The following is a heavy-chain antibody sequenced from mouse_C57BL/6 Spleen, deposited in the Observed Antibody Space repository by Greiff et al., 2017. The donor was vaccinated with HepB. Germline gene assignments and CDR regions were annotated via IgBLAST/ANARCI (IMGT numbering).Heavy chain of an antibody. CDR1: GYSITSGYY. D-gene: IGHD1-1*01. CDR3: ASFYYYGSSSLGFLAY. V-gene: IGHV3-6*01. CDR2: ISYDGSN. J-gene: IGHJ3*01. Sequence: EVKVEESGPGLVKPSQSLSLTCSVSGYSITSGYYWNWIRQFPGNKLEWMGYISYDGSNNYNPSLKNRISITRDTSKNQFFLKLNAVTTEDTATYYCASFYYYGSSSLGFLAYWGQGTLVTVSA.